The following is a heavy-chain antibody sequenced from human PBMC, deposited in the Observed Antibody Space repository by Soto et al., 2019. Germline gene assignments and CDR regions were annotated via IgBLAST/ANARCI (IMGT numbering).Heavy chain of an antibody. V-gene: IGHV3-23*01. Sequence: LRLSCAASVSTFRHYAMTWVRQAPGKGLEWVSDISDSDDATYYADSVKGRFTISRDNSKSTLYLQMNGLRAEDAGVYYCAKGRTYFDVWGQGTLVTVSS. J-gene: IGHJ4*02. CDR1: VSTFRHYA. CDR3: AKGRTYFDV. CDR2: ISDSDDAT.